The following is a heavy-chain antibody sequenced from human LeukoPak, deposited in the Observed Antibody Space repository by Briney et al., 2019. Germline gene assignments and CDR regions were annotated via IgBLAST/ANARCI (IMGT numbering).Heavy chain of an antibody. J-gene: IGHJ4*02. Sequence: GASVKVSCKASGYTFTSYDINWVRQATEQGLEWMGWMNPNSGNTGYAQKFQGRVTMTRNTSISTAYMELSSLRSEDTAVYYGATHLYSYGYLFDYWGQGTLVTVSS. D-gene: IGHD5-18*01. CDR1: GYTFTSYD. V-gene: IGHV1-8*01. CDR2: MNPNSGNT. CDR3: ATHLYSYGYLFDY.